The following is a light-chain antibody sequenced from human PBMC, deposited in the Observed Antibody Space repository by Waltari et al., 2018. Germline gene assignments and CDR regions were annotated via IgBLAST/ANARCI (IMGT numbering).Light chain of an antibody. J-gene: IGKJ2*03. V-gene: IGKV2D-29*02. Sequence: DIVMTQTPLSLPVTPGEPASISCRSSQSLLHSNGNTYLFSYLQKPGQSPQLLIYLGSNRASGVPDRFSGSGSGTDFTLKISRVEAEDVGIYYCFHDIQLPYSFGQGTKVEIK. CDR3: FHDIQLPYS. CDR1: QSLLHSNGNTY. CDR2: LGS.